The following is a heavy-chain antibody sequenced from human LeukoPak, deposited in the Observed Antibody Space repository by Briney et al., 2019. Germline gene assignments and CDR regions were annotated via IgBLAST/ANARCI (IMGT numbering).Heavy chain of an antibody. CDR2: IRYDGSNK. V-gene: IGHV3-30*02. J-gene: IGHJ4*02. D-gene: IGHD2-15*01. Sequence: GGSLRLSCAASGFTFSSYGMHWVRQAPGKGLEWVAFIRYDGSNKYYADSVKGRFTISRDNSKNTLYLQMNSLRAEDTAAYYCAKGIKRVVVAATEYYFDYWGQGTLVTVSS. CDR1: GFTFSSYG. CDR3: AKGIKRVVVAATEYYFDY.